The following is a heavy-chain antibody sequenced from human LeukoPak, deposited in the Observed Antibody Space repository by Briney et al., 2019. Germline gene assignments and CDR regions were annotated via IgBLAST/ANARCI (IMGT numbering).Heavy chain of an antibody. CDR3: AKDPEGFGELSQYGMDV. V-gene: IGHV3-23*01. CDR1: GFTFYTYA. D-gene: IGHD3-10*01. CDR2: IGGSGGST. Sequence: PGGSLRLSCAASGFTFYTYAMSWVRQAPGKGLEWVSAIGGSGGSTFYADSVMGRCTISRDNSENTLYLQMNSLRAEDTAVYFCAKDPEGFGELSQYGMDVWGQGTTVTVAS. J-gene: IGHJ6*02.